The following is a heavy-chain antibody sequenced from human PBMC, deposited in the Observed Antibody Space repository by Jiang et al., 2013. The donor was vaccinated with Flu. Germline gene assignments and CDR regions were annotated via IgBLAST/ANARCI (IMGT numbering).Heavy chain of an antibody. CDR2: ISWNSGSI. J-gene: IGHJ4*02. CDR1: GFTFDDYA. Sequence: QLLESGGGLVQPGRSLRLSCAASGFTFDDYAMHWVRQAPGKGLEWVSGISWNSGSIGYADSVKGRFTISRDNAKNSLYLQMNSLRAEDTALYYCAKATRMSGSPLFDYWGQGTLVTVSS. D-gene: IGHD1-1*01. V-gene: IGHV3-9*01. CDR3: AKATRMSGSPLFDY.